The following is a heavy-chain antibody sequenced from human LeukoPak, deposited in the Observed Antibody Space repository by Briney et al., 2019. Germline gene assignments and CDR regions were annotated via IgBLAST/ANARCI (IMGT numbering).Heavy chain of an antibody. J-gene: IGHJ4*02. V-gene: IGHV3-23*01. CDR2: ITASGTST. CDR1: GFTFSSYW. CDR3: ARSFDSSAYYAY. Sequence: GGSLRLSCAASGFTFSSYWMSWVRQAPGKGLQWVSAITASGTSTFYTDSVKGRFTISRDNSKNTLYLQMNSLRAEDTAVYYCARSFDSSAYYAYWGQGILVTVSS. D-gene: IGHD3-22*01.